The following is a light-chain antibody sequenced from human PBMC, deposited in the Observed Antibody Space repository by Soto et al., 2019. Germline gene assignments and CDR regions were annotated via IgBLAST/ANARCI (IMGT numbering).Light chain of an antibody. Sequence: EIVMTQSPATLSVSPGERATLSCRASQSVSSYLAWYQQKPGPPPRLLIFGASTRATGIPARFSGSGSEAEFTLTISSLQSEDFAVYYCQQYSVWPLTFGGGTKVDIK. CDR3: QQYSVWPLT. J-gene: IGKJ4*01. CDR2: GAS. CDR1: QSVSSY. V-gene: IGKV3D-15*01.